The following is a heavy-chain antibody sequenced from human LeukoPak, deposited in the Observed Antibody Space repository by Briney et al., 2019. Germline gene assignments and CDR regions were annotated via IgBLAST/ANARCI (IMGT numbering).Heavy chain of an antibody. CDR2: ISSSSSYI. J-gene: IGHJ3*02. D-gene: IGHD6-19*01. Sequence: GGSLRLSCAASGFTFSSYSMNWVRQAPGKGLEWVSSISSSSSYIYYADSVKGRFTISRDNAKNSLYLQMNSLRAEDTAVYYCASLDPYSSGWYDAFDIWDQGTMVTVSS. V-gene: IGHV3-21*01. CDR1: GFTFSSYS. CDR3: ASLDPYSSGWYDAFDI.